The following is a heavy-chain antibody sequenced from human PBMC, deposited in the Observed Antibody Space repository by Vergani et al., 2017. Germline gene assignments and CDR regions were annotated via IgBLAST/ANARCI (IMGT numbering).Heavy chain of an antibody. V-gene: IGHV1-69*06. J-gene: IGHJ4*02. Sequence: QVQLVQSGAEVKKPGSSVKVSCKASGGTFSSYAISWVRQAPGQGLEWMGGIIPIFGTANYAQKFQGRVTITADKSTSTAYMELSSLRSEDTAVYYCARARRVVFGGYSYGSGSTLAYFDYWGQGTLVTVSS. CDR2: IIPIFGTA. D-gene: IGHD5-18*01. CDR1: GGTFSSYA. CDR3: ARARRVVFGGYSYGSGSTLAYFDY.